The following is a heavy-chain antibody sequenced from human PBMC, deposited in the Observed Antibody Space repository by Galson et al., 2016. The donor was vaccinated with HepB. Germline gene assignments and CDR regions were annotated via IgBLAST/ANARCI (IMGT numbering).Heavy chain of an antibody. CDR1: GASIISTNYN. CDR2: IFHTGRS. J-gene: IGHJ5*02. V-gene: IGHV4-39*01. CDR3: ARHPTGYPTWFDR. D-gene: IGHD3-9*01. Sequence: SETLSLTCTVSGASIISTNYNWGWIRQPPGKGLEWIASIFHTGRSDYNPSLQSRVTISVDTSMNRFSLSLRSASTADTATYFCARHPTGYPTWFDRWGHGTLVVVSS.